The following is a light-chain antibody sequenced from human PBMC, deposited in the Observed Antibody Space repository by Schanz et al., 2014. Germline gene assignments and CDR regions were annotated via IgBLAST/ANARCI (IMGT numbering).Light chain of an antibody. Sequence: QSALTQPRSVSGSPGQSITISCTGTSSDVGGYKYVSWYQQHPGKAPKLMIYDVSKRPSGVPDRFSGSKSGNTASLTISGLQTDDEADYYCCAYGDPSGMFGGGTKLTVL. CDR2: DVS. J-gene: IGLJ3*02. CDR3: CAYGDPSGM. V-gene: IGLV2-11*01. CDR1: SSDVGGYKY.